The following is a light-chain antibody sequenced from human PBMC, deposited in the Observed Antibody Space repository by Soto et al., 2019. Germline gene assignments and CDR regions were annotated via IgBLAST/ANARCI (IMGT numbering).Light chain of an antibody. CDR2: EAS. J-gene: IGKJ1*01. V-gene: IGKV1-5*01. CDR3: QHYNSYSGT. CDR1: QSITSW. Sequence: DIQMTQSHSTLSASVGDRVTITCRASQSITSWLAWYQQRPGKAPRLLIYEASSLESGVPSRFSGSGYGTEFTIPSSSLQPDDVATYYCQHYNSYSGTFGQGTKVEIK.